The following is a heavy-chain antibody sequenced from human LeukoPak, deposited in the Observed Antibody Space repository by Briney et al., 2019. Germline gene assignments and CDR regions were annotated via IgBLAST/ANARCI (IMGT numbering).Heavy chain of an antibody. D-gene: IGHD7-27*01. CDR1: GGSIRNYY. V-gene: IGHV4-59*01. CDR2: IYYSGST. CDR3: ARDLSVTGASRVDY. Sequence: PSETLSLTCTVSGGSIRNYYWSWIRQSPGRGLVWIGYIYYSGSTNYNPSLKSRVTISVDTFKNQFSLKLTSVTAADTAVYYCARDLSVTGASRVDYWGQGFLVTVSS. J-gene: IGHJ4*02.